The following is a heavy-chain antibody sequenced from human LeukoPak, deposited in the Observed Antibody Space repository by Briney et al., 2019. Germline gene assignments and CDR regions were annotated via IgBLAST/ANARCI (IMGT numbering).Heavy chain of an antibody. J-gene: IGHJ3*02. Sequence: PGGSLRLSCAASGFTIMNSAMNWVRQAPEKGLEWVSAINGTAINTDYADSVKGRFTISRDNSKNTLYLQMNSLRAEDTAVYYCARDRNSFGIASSSWSHDAYAFDIWGQGTMVTVSS. V-gene: IGHV3-23*01. CDR2: INGTAINT. D-gene: IGHD6-13*01. CDR1: GFTIMNSA. CDR3: ARDRNSFGIASSSWSHDAYAFDI.